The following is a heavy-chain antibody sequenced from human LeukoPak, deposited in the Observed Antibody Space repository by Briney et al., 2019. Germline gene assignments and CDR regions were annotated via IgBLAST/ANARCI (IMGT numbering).Heavy chain of an antibody. V-gene: IGHV3-30*02. CDR1: GFTFSSYA. J-gene: IGHJ4*02. CDR2: IRYDGSYK. CDR3: AKDDYYDTSGYRD. D-gene: IGHD3-22*01. Sequence: PGGSLRLSCAASGFTFSSYAMSWVRQAPGKGLEWVTFIRYDGSYKYYADSVKGRFTISRDNSKNTLYLQMNSLRAEDTAVYYCAKDDYYDTSGYRDWGQGTLVTVSS.